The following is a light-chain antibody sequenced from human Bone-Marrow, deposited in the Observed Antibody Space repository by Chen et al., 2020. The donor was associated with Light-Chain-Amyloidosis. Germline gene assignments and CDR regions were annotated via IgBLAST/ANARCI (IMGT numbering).Light chain of an antibody. Sequence: SYVLTQPSSVSVAPGQTATIACGGNNIGSTSVHWYQQTPGQAPLLVVYDDSDRPSGIPERLSCCNSGNTATMTISRVEAGDEADYDCQVWDRSSDRPVFGGGTKLTVL. CDR2: DDS. J-gene: IGLJ3*02. CDR3: QVWDRSSDRPV. CDR1: NIGSTS. V-gene: IGLV3-21*02.